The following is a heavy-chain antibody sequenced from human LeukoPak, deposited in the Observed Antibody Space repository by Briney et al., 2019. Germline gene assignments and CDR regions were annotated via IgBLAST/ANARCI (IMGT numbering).Heavy chain of an antibody. V-gene: IGHV3-9*01. Sequence: GRSLRLSCAASGFTFDDYAMHWVRQAPGKGLEWVSGISWNSGSIGYADSVKGRFTISRDNAKNSLYLQMNSLRAEDTALYYCAKGSVRGAFFDYWGQGTLVTVSS. J-gene: IGHJ4*02. CDR3: AKGSVRGAFFDY. CDR1: GFTFDDYA. D-gene: IGHD3-10*02. CDR2: ISWNSGSI.